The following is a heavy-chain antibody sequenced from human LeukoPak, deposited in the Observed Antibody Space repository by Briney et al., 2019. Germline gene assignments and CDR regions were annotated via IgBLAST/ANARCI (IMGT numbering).Heavy chain of an antibody. CDR2: ITGRGNVI. V-gene: IGHV3-11*04. J-gene: IGHJ6*03. CDR3: ARDGGTGGYYHYYYMDV. D-gene: IGHD3-16*01. Sequence: GGSLRLSCAASGFTFSDYYMNWIRQAPGKGLEWISYITGRGNVIYYADSVKGRFTISRDNAKNSLYLQMNSLRVEDTAVYYCARDGGTGGYYHYYYMDVWGKGTTVTISS. CDR1: GFTFSDYY.